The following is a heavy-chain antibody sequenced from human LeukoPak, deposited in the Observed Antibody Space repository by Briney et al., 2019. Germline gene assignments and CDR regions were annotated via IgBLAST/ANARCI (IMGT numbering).Heavy chain of an antibody. V-gene: IGHV1-18*01. J-gene: IGHJ5*02. CDR1: GYTFTSYG. Sequence: GASVKVSCKASGYTFTSYGISWVRQAPGQGLEWMGWISAYNGNTNYAQKLQGRVTMTTDTSTSTAYMELRSLRSDDTAVYYCARDLVRASNYYGSGSYRGWFDPWGQGTLVTVSS. CDR3: ARDLVRASNYYGSGSYRGWFDP. CDR2: ISAYNGNT. D-gene: IGHD3-10*01.